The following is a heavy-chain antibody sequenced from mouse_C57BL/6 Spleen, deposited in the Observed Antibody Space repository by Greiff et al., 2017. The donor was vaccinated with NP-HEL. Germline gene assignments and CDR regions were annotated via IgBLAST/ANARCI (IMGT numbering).Heavy chain of an antibody. CDR2: IYPSDSET. D-gene: IGHD3-2*02. Sequence: QVQLQQPGAELVRPGSSVKLSCKASGYTFTSYWMDWVKQRPGQGLEWIGNIYPSDSETHYNQKFKDKATLTVDKSSSTAYMQLSSLTSEDSAVYYCARRDGSAWFAYWGQGTLVTVSA. V-gene: IGHV1-61*01. J-gene: IGHJ3*01. CDR3: ARRDGSAWFAY. CDR1: GYTFTSYW.